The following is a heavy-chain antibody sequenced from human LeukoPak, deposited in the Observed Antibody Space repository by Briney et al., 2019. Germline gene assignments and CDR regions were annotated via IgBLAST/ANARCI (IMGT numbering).Heavy chain of an antibody. V-gene: IGHV4-59*01. CDR1: GGSISSYY. J-gene: IGHJ6*02. CDR3: AIDIVTHGMDV. Sequence: SETLSLTCTVSGGSISSYYWSWIRQPPGKGLEWIGYIYYSGSTNYNPSLKSRVTISVDTSKNQFSLKLSSVTAADTAVYYCAIDIVTHGMDVWGQGTTVTVSS. CDR2: IYYSGST. D-gene: IGHD1-26*01.